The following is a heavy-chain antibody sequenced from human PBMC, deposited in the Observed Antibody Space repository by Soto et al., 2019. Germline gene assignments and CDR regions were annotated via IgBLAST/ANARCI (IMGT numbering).Heavy chain of an antibody. J-gene: IGHJ4*02. V-gene: IGHV3-23*01. CDR1: GCTFSTYT. Sequence: PGGSLRLSCAASGCTFSTYTMNWFRQAPGKGLEWFSDIGCCSGSGTYYADFVKGRFTISRDNSKNMVFLQMNGLRAEDTAMYYCATDKSSSPFDYWGPGTLVTVSS. CDR3: ATDKSSSPFDY. D-gene: IGHD2-2*01. CDR2: IGCCSGSGT.